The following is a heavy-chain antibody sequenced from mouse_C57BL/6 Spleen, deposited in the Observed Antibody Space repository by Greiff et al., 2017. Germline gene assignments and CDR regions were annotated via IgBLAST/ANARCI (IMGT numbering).Heavy chain of an antibody. D-gene: IGHD1-1*02. CDR3: ARSVWFDAMDY. CDR2: INPNNGGT. CDR1: GYTFTDYY. J-gene: IGHJ4*01. Sequence: EVQLQQSGPELVKPGASVKISCKASGYTFTDYYMNWVKQSHGKSLEWIGDINPNNGGTSYNQKFKGKATLTVDKSSSTAYMELRSLTSEDSAVYYCARSVWFDAMDYWGQGTSVTVSS. V-gene: IGHV1-26*01.